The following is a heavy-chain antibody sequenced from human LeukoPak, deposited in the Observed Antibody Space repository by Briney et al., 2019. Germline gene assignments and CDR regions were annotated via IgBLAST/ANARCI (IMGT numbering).Heavy chain of an antibody. D-gene: IGHD1-26*01. Sequence: PSETLSLTCTVSGGSISSYYWSWIRQPPGKGLEWIGYIYYSGSTNYNPSLKSRVTISVDTSKNQFSPKLSSVTAADTAVYYCARDRRMWDLGYYGMDVWGQGTTVTVSS. J-gene: IGHJ6*02. CDR1: GGSISSYY. V-gene: IGHV4-59*01. CDR2: IYYSGST. CDR3: ARDRRMWDLGYYGMDV.